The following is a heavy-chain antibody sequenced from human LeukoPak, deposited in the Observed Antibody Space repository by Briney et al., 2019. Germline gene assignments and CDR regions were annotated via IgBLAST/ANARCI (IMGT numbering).Heavy chain of an antibody. CDR1: GGTFSSYA. J-gene: IGHJ4*02. D-gene: IGHD2-2*01. V-gene: IGHV1-69*13. CDR3: ALIVVVPAATDY. Sequence: ASVKVSCKASGGTFSSYAISWVRQAPGQGLEWMGGIIPIFGTANYAQKFQGRVTITADESTSTAYMELSCLGSEDTAVYYCALIVVVPAATDYWGQGTLVTVSS. CDR2: IIPIFGTA.